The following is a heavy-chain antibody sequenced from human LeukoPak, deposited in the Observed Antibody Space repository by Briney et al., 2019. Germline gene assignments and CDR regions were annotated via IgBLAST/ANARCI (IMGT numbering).Heavy chain of an antibody. CDR3: AVDGDHAYDDAFDI. J-gene: IGHJ3*02. D-gene: IGHD4-17*01. Sequence: SVKVSCKASGGTFSSYAISWVRQAPGQGLEWMGGIIPIFGTANYAQKFQGRVTITADESTSTAYMELSSLRSEDTAVYYCAVDGDHAYDDAFDIWGQGTMVTVSS. V-gene: IGHV1-69*13. CDR2: IIPIFGTA. CDR1: GGTFSSYA.